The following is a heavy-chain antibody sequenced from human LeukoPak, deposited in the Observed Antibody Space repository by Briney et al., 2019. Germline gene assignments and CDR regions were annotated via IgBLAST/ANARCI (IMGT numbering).Heavy chain of an antibody. CDR2: IYYSGST. J-gene: IGHJ4*02. Sequence: PSETLSPTCTVSGGSISSSSYYWGWIRQPPGKGLEWIGSIYYSGSTYYNPSLKSRVTISVDTSKNQFSLKLSSVTAADTAVYYCARATIFGVVIPHITPFDYWGQGTLVTVSS. CDR3: ARATIFGVVIPHITPFDY. V-gene: IGHV4-39*01. CDR1: GGSISSSSYY. D-gene: IGHD3-3*01.